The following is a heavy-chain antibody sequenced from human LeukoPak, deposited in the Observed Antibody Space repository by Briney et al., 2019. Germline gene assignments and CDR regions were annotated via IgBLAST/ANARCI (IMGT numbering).Heavy chain of an antibody. CDR1: GFTFSSYG. V-gene: IGHV3-23*01. CDR2: ISGSGGST. D-gene: IGHD5-18*01. Sequence: GGSLRLSCAASGFTFSSYGMSWVRQAPGKGLEWVSAISGSGGSTYYADSVKGRFTISRDNSKNTLYLQMTSLRAEDTAVYYCATDVGYSYGWDYWGQGTLVTVSS. J-gene: IGHJ4*02. CDR3: ATDVGYSYGWDY.